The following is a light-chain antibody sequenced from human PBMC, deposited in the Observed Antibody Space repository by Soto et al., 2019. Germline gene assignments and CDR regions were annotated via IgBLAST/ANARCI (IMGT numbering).Light chain of an antibody. J-gene: IGLJ2*01. Sequence: QSALTQPASVSGSPGQSITISCTGTSSDVGIYNLVSWYQQHPGKAPKLMIYEVSKRPSGVSNRFSGSKSGNTASLTISGLQAEDEADYYCCSYAGSSTVVFGGGTKVTVL. V-gene: IGLV2-23*02. CDR2: EVS. CDR3: CSYAGSSTVV. CDR1: SSDVGIYNL.